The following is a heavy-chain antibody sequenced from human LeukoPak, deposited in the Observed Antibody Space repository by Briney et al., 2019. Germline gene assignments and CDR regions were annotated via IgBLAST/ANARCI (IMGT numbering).Heavy chain of an antibody. Sequence: ASVKVSCKASGYTFTSYGISWGRQAPGQRVEWMGWISAYNGNTNYAQKLQGRVTMTTDTSTSTAYMELRSLRTDDTAVYYCALYCSGGSCFFAYWGQGPLVTVSS. CDR2: ISAYNGNT. J-gene: IGHJ4*02. D-gene: IGHD2-15*01. V-gene: IGHV1-18*01. CDR1: GYTFTSYG. CDR3: ALYCSGGSCFFAY.